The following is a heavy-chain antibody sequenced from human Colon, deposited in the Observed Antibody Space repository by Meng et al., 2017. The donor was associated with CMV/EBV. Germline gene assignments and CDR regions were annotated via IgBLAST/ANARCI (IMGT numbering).Heavy chain of an antibody. V-gene: IGHV3-53*01. CDR2: IYADGST. Sequence: VLLVEFGGALLRPGGSLRLSCAASGFTVSSNYRSWVRQAPGKGREWVSHIYADGSTYYADSVKGRFTISRDNPKNTLYLQMNTLRAEDTAVFYCARTVGYTYGLGNWGQGTLVTVSS. D-gene: IGHD5-18*01. J-gene: IGHJ4*02. CDR1: GFTVSSNY. CDR3: ARTVGYTYGLGN.